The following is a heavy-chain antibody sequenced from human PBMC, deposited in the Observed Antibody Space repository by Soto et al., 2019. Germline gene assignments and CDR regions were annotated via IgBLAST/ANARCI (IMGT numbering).Heavy chain of an antibody. V-gene: IGHV4-59*01. CDR2: IYYSGNT. J-gene: IGHJ5*02. D-gene: IGHD3-10*01. Sequence: QVQLRESGPGLVKPSETLSLTCTVCGGSISPYYWSWIRQPPGKGLEWIGYIYYSGNTYYNPSLKSRVTMSVYPSRNQLLLQVKSVTAADTAVYYCARESAASGKNNWFDPWGQGTLVTVSS. CDR3: ARESAASGKNNWFDP. CDR1: GGSISPYY.